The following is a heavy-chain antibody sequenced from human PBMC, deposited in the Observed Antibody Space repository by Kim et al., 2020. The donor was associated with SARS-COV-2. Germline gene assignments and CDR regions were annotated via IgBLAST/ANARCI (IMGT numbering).Heavy chain of an antibody. CDR3: ARGYYDDTGYFF. V-gene: IGHV4-39*01. D-gene: IGHD3-22*01. J-gene: IGHJ4*02. CDR1: SASISSNDYY. CDR2: VYYDGST. Sequence: SETLSLTCIVSSASISSNDYYWAWIRQRPERGLEWIGHVYYDGSTYYNPSLKSRVIISVDRSKSQFSLRLNSVTVADTAVYYCARGYYDDTGYFFWGQGTLVTVSS.